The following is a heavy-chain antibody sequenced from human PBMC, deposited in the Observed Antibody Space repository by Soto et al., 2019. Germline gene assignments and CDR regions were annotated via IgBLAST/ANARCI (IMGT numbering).Heavy chain of an antibody. CDR2: INSDGSST. Sequence: PGGSLRLSCAASGFTFSSYWMHWVRQAPGKGLVWVSRINSDGSSTSYADSVKGRFTISRDNAKNTLYLQMNSLRAEDTAVYYCASTAMAPGFTDYGGQGTLVTVSS. J-gene: IGHJ4*02. D-gene: IGHD5-18*01. CDR3: ASTAMAPGFTDY. V-gene: IGHV3-74*01. CDR1: GFTFSSYW.